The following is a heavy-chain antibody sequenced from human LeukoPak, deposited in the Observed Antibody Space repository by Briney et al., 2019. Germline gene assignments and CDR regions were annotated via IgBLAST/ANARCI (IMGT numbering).Heavy chain of an antibody. CDR1: GGSFSGYY. D-gene: IGHD2-15*01. Sequence: SETLSLTCAVYGGSFSGYYWSWIRQPPGKGLEWIWEINHSGSINYNPSLKSRVTISVDTSKNQFSLKLSSVTAADTAVYYCARGSPIDPPRQDIVVVVAAKTHFDYWGQGTLVTVSS. CDR3: ARGSPIDPPRQDIVVVVAAKTHFDY. V-gene: IGHV4-34*01. J-gene: IGHJ4*02. CDR2: INHSGSI.